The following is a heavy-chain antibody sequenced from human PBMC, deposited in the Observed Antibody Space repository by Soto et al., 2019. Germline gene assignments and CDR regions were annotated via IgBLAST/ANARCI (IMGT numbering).Heavy chain of an antibody. CDR1: GGSISIFY. J-gene: IGHJ6*02. V-gene: IGHV4-59*01. CDR2: IYYSGST. CDR3: ARVRSGMDV. Sequence: SETLSLTCTVSGGSISIFYWSWIRQSPGKGLEWIGNIYYSGSTNYNPSLKSRVTISLDTSKNQFSPRLNSLTAADTAVYYCARVRSGMDVWGQGTTVTVSS.